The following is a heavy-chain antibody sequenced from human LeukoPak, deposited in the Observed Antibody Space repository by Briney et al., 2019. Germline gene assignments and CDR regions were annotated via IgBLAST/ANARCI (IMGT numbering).Heavy chain of an antibody. V-gene: IGHV3-15*01. CDR3: TTLGDCDAFDI. J-gene: IGHJ3*02. CDR2: IKSKTDGGTT. Sequence: NAGGSLRLSCETSGFTFSNAWMSWVRQAPGKGLEWVGRIKSKTDGGTTDYAAPVKGRFTISRDDSKNTLYLQMNSLKTEDTAVYYCTTLGDCDAFDIWGQGTMVTVSS. D-gene: IGHD2-21*02. CDR1: GFTFSNAW.